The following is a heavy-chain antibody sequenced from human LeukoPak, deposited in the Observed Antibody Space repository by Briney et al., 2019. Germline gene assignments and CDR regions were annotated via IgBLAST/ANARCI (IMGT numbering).Heavy chain of an antibody. J-gene: IGHJ5*02. D-gene: IGHD1-14*01. V-gene: IGHV1-2*02. CDR3: ARGSTTTNQKLALDP. Sequence: GASVKVSCKTSGFTFTDYYIHWVRQAPGQGPEWMGWINPNSGAAKLAQKFQGRVTMSRDTSISTAYLELSSLKSDDTAVYHCARGSTTTNQKLALDPWGQGTLVIVSS. CDR1: GFTFTDYY. CDR2: INPNSGAA.